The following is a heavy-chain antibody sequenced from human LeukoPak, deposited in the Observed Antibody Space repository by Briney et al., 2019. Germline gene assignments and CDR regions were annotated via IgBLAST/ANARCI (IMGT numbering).Heavy chain of an antibody. D-gene: IGHD3-22*01. CDR3: ARDSYYDSSGHAP. V-gene: IGHV4-39*07. CDR2: IHYSGST. CDR1: GVSIAVFGGSIDSRSYF. Sequence: SETLSLTCTLSGVSIAVFGGSIDSRSYFWAWVRQPPGKGLEWIGSIHYSGSTYYNPSLKSRVTISIDTSKNQFSLKLRSVTAADTAVYYCARDSYYDSSGHAPWGQGILVTVSS. J-gene: IGHJ5*02.